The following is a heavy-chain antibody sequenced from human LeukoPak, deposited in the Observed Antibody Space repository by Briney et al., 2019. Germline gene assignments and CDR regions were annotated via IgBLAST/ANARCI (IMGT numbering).Heavy chain of an antibody. Sequence: ASVKVSCKASGYTFTSYAMNWVRQAPGQGLEWMGWINTNTGNPTYAQGFTGRFVFSLDTSVSTAYLQISSLKAEDTAVYYCAREYYDILTGYYKNGMDVWGQGTTVTVSS. J-gene: IGHJ6*02. CDR1: GYTFTSYA. D-gene: IGHD3-9*01. V-gene: IGHV7-4-1*02. CDR2: INTNTGNP. CDR3: AREYYDILTGYYKNGMDV.